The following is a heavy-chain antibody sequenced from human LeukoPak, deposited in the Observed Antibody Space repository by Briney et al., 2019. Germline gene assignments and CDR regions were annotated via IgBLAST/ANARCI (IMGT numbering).Heavy chain of an antibody. Sequence: VKVSCKXSGYTFTTYFIHWVRQAPGQGLEWMGIINPSGGSTSYAQKFQGRITMTRDTPTSTVYMELSSLRSEDTAVYYCTRSSGTTVGAFDIWGQGTMVTVSS. D-gene: IGHD1-1*01. V-gene: IGHV1-46*03. CDR3: TRSSGTTVGAFDI. J-gene: IGHJ3*02. CDR1: GYTFTTYF. CDR2: INPSGGST.